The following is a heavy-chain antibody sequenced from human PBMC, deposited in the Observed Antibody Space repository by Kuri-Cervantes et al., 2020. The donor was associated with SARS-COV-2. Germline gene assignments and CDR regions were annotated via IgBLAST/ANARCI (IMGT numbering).Heavy chain of an antibody. CDR3: ARAPTIFGVVIRWFDP. J-gene: IGHJ5*02. CDR2: IYYSGST. CDR1: GGSISSGGYY. Sequence: LRLSCTVSGGSISSGGYYWSWIRQHPGKGLEWIGYIYYSGSTYYNPSLKSRVTISVDTSKNQFSLKLSSVTAADTAVYYCARAPTIFGVVIRWFDPWGQGTLVTVSS. V-gene: IGHV4-31*03. D-gene: IGHD3-3*01.